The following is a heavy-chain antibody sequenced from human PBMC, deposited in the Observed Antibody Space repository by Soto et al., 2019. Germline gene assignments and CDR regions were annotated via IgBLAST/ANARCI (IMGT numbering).Heavy chain of an antibody. D-gene: IGHD7-27*01. V-gene: IGHV1-18*01. Sequence: AASVNVSCKPSGYTFTSYFINWVRQAPGQGLECMGWISVYDCNTNYAQKLQDRVTMTTDTSTSTAYMELRSLRSDYTAVYYCASALGIGDYWGQGTQVTVSS. J-gene: IGHJ4*02. CDR1: GYTFTSYF. CDR3: ASALGIGDY. CDR2: ISVYDCNT.